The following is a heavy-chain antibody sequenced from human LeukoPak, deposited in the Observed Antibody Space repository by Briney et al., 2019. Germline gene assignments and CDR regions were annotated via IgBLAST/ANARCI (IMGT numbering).Heavy chain of an antibody. Sequence: SETLSLTCAVYGGSFSGYYWSWIRQPPGKGLEWIGEINHSGSTNNNPSLKSRVIISVDTSKNQFSLKLSSVTAADTAVYYCARVPRDNAFDIWGQGTMVTVSS. J-gene: IGHJ3*02. CDR1: GGSFSGYY. CDR2: INHSGST. V-gene: IGHV4-34*01. CDR3: ARVPRDNAFDI. D-gene: IGHD2-15*01.